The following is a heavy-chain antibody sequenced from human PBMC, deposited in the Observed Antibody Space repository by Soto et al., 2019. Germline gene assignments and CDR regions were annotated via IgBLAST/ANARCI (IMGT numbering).Heavy chain of an antibody. CDR1: GGSIISNSYY. CDR3: ARGMTTVTTFDY. J-gene: IGHJ4*02. V-gene: IGHV4-39*07. D-gene: IGHD4-17*01. CDR2: IYHSGST. Sequence: SETLSLTCAVSGGSIISNSYYWGWIRQPPGQGLEWIARIYHSGSTYYNPSLKSRVTISVDRSKNQFSLKLISVTVADTAVYYCARGMTTVTTFDYWGQGTLVTVSS.